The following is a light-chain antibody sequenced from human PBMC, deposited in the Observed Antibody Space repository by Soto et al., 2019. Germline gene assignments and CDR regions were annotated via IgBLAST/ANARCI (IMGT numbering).Light chain of an antibody. V-gene: IGLV6-57*04. J-gene: IGLJ2*01. Sequence: NFMLTQPHSVSESPGKTVTISCTRSSGSIASNYVQWYQQRPGSAPTTVIYEDNQRPSGVPDRFSGSIDSSSNSASLTISGLKTEDEADYYRQSYDSSKLVVFGGGTKLTVL. CDR3: QSYDSSKLVV. CDR2: EDN. CDR1: SGSIASNY.